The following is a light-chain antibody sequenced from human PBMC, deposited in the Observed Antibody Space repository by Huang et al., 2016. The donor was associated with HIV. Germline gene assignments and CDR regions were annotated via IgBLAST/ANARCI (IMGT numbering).Light chain of an antibody. Sequence: DIQMTQSPSSLSASVGDRVTITCQASQDITTFLAWYQQRPGKAPKILIYDASDLETGVPSRFSGSGSGTDFTFTISSLKPEDIATYYCQQYDSLPWTFGPGTKVDIK. J-gene: IGKJ3*01. V-gene: IGKV1-33*01. CDR2: DAS. CDR1: QDITTF. CDR3: QQYDSLPWT.